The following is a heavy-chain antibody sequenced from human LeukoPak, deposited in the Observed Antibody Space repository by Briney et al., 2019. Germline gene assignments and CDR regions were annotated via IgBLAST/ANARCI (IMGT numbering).Heavy chain of an antibody. CDR3: ARALVPRDSSGYYWGNYFDY. J-gene: IGHJ4*02. D-gene: IGHD3-22*01. Sequence: ASVNVSCKASGYTFTTYYMHWVRQAPGQGLEWMGITNPSGGTTSYPQKFRGRVSMTSDTSTTTVYMELSSLKSEDTAVYYCARALVPRDSSGYYWGNYFDYWGQGTLVTVSS. CDR1: GYTFTTYY. CDR2: TNPSGGTT. V-gene: IGHV1-46*01.